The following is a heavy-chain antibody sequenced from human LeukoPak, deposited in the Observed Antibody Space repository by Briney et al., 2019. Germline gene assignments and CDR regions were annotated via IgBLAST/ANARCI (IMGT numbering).Heavy chain of an antibody. CDR3: ARGHDYDSSVAY. CDR1: GFTFDDYA. J-gene: IGHJ4*02. D-gene: IGHD3-22*01. V-gene: IGHV3-9*01. Sequence: GGSLRLSCAASGFTFDDYAMHWVRQAPGKGLEWVSGISWNSGSIGYADSVKGRFTISRDNSKNTVDLQMNSLRAEDTAVYYCARGHDYDSSVAYWGQGTLVTVSS. CDR2: ISWNSGSI.